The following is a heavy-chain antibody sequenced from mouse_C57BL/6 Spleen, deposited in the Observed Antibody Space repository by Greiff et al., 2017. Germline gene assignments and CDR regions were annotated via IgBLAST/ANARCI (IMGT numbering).Heavy chain of an antibody. D-gene: IGHD2-4*01. CDR2: IDPSDSYT. Sequence: VQLVESGAELVMPGASVKLSCKASGYTFTSYWMHWVKQRPGQGLEWIGEIDPSDSYTNYNQKFKGKSTLTVDKSSSTAYMQLSSLTSEDSAVYYCARGDDYAYYFDYWGQGTALTVSS. CDR3: ARGDDYAYYFDY. V-gene: IGHV1-69*01. J-gene: IGHJ2*01. CDR1: GYTFTSYW.